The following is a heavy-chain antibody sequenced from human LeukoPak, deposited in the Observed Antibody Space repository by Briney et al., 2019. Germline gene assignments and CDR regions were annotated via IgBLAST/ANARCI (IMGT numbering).Heavy chain of an antibody. D-gene: IGHD5-24*01. CDR2: INWSGGST. CDR3: VRLGRDGYTYGAAY. J-gene: IGHJ1*01. V-gene: IGHV3-20*04. Sequence: GGSLTLSGARSGYIFHDYGMRWVRHAPGKGLECVAGINWSGGSTVYAASVKGRCTISRDNAKNALYLEMNSLRVEDTAFYYCVRLGRDGYTYGAAYWGQGALVTVSS. CDR1: GYIFHDYG.